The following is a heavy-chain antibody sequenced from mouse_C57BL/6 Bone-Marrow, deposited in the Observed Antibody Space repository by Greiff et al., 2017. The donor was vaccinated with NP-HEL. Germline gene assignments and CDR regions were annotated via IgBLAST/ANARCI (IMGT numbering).Heavy chain of an antibody. CDR2: IHPNSGST. Sequence: QVQLKQPGAELVKPGASVKLSCKASGYTFTSYWMHWVKQRPGQGLEWIGMIHPNSGSTNYNEKFKSKATLTVDKSSSTAYMQLSSLTSEDSAVYYCARSGGYYRNYWGQGTTLTVSS. CDR3: ARSGGYYRNY. V-gene: IGHV1-64*01. CDR1: GYTFTSYW. D-gene: IGHD2-3*01. J-gene: IGHJ2*01.